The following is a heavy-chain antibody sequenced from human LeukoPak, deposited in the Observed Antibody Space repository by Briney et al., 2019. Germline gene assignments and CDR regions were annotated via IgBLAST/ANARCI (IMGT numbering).Heavy chain of an antibody. CDR3: ARQPEPDSSGYYYPFDY. CDR1: GYTFTSYY. CDR2: INPSGGST. J-gene: IGHJ4*02. D-gene: IGHD3-22*01. V-gene: IGHV1-46*01. Sequence: ASVKVSCKASGYTFTSYYMHWVRQAPGQGLEWMGIINPSGGSTSYAQKFQGRVTMTRDTSTSTFYMELSSLRSEDTAVYYCARQPEPDSSGYYYPFDYWGQGTLVTVSS.